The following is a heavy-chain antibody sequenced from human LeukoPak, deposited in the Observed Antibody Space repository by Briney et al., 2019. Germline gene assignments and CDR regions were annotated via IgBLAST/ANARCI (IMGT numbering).Heavy chain of an antibody. CDR3: ARVGRDGYNYFDY. CDR1: GFAVSTYY. D-gene: IGHD5-24*01. J-gene: IGHJ4*02. Sequence: GGSLRLSCAASGFAVSTYYMTWVRQAPGKGLEWVSFIYSGGSTYYADSVRARFTISRDNSKNTLYLQMNSLRAEDTAVYYCARVGRDGYNYFDYWGQGTLVTVSS. V-gene: IGHV3-53*01. CDR2: IYSGGST.